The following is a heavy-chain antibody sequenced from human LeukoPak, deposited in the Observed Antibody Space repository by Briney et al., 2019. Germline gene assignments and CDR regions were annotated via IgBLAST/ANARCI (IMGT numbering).Heavy chain of an antibody. CDR3: ARGIAAAGTGLYN. V-gene: IGHV3-53*01. D-gene: IGHD6-13*01. CDR2: IYSDGTT. J-gene: IGHJ4*02. CDR1: GFTVSSNY. Sequence: GGSLRLSCTVSGFTVSSNYMSWVRQAPGKGLEWVSVIYSDGTTYNADSVKGRFTISRDNSKNTLYLQINSLRAEDTAVYYCARGIAAAGTGLYNWGQGTLLTVSS.